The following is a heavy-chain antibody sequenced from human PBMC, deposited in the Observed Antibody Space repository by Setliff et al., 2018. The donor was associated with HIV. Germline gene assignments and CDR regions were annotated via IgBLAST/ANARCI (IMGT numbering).Heavy chain of an antibody. J-gene: IGHJ6*02. Sequence: PGESLKISCKGSAYSFTTLWIAWVRQMPGKGLEWMGIIYPGDSDTTYSPSFQGQVTIAVDKSISTAYLQWSSLKASDSAMYYCARQTVHTTHSLDFGSPNRDYYYGMDVWGQGTTVTVSS. D-gene: IGHD1-1*01. CDR1: AYSFTTLW. CDR2: IYPGDSDT. V-gene: IGHV5-51*01. CDR3: ARQTVHTTHSLDFGSPNRDYYYGMDV.